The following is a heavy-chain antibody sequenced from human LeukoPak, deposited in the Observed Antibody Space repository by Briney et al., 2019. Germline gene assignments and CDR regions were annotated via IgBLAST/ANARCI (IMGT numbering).Heavy chain of an antibody. D-gene: IGHD4-17*01. CDR1: GFTFRSYS. CDR2: ISRSISYI. V-gene: IGHV3-21*01. CDR3: ARYLDYGDYFYFDY. J-gene: IGHJ4*02. Sequence: GGSLRLSCAASGFTFRSYSMNWVRQAPGKGLEWVSSISRSISYIYYADSVKGRFTISRDNAKNSLYLQMNSLRAEDTAVYYCARYLDYGDYFYFDYWGQGTLLTVSP.